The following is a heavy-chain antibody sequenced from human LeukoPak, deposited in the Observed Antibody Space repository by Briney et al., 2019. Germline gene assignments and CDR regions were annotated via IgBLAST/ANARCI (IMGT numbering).Heavy chain of an antibody. D-gene: IGHD6-19*01. CDR3: ARDLVAVAGPYYYGMDV. CDR2: INPNSGGT. J-gene: IGHJ6*02. Sequence: ASVKVSCRASGYXFTGYYIHWVRQAPGQGLEWLGWINPNSGGTNYAQKFQGRVTMTRDTSISTAYMELSRLRSDVTAVYYCARDLVAVAGPYYYGMDVWGQGTTVTVSS. CDR1: GYXFTGYY. V-gene: IGHV1-2*02.